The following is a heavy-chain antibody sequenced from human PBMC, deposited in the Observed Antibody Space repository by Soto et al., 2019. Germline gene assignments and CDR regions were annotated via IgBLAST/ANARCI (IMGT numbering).Heavy chain of an antibody. J-gene: IGHJ4*02. V-gene: IGHV4-31*03. D-gene: IGHD2-15*01. CDR3: ARGPVVVVAATSRYFDY. CDR1: GGSISSGGYY. CDR2: IYYSGST. Sequence: LSLTCTVSGGSISSGGYYWSWIRQHPGKGLEWIGYIYYSGSTYYNPSLKSRVTISVDTSKNQFSLKLSSVTAADTAVYYCARGPVVVVAATSRYFDYWGQGTLVTVSS.